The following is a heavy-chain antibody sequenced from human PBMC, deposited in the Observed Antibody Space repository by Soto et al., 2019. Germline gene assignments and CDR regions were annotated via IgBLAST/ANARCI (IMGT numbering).Heavy chain of an antibody. CDR3: ARHGNWNSGVDWFDP. J-gene: IGHJ5*02. Sequence: PSETLSLTCTVSGGSIINYYWSWIRQPPGKGLEWLAYTYYSGTTDYNPSLKSRITISVDTSKDQFSLTLSSVTASDTAVYYCARHGNWNSGVDWFDPWGQGTLVTVSS. CDR1: GGSIINYY. V-gene: IGHV4-59*08. CDR2: TYYSGTT. D-gene: IGHD1-7*01.